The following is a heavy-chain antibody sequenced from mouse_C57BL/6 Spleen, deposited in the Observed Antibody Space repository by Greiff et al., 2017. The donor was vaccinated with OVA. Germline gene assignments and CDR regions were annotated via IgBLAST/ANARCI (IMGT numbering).Heavy chain of an antibody. CDR3: ARFDSSYAMDY. V-gene: IGHV1-54*01. CDR2: INPGSGGT. J-gene: IGHJ4*01. Sequence: VHLVESGAELVRPGTSVKVSCKASGYAFTNYLIEWVKQRPGQGLEWIGVINPGSGGTNYNEKFKGKATLTADKSSSTAYMQLSSLTSEDSAVYFCARFDSSYAMDYWGQGTSVTVSS. CDR1: GYAFTNYL. D-gene: IGHD2-12*01.